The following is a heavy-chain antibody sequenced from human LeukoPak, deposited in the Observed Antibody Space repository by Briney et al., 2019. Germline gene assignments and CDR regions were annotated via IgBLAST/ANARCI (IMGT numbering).Heavy chain of an antibody. V-gene: IGHV4-59*02. D-gene: IGHD6-19*01. J-gene: IGHJ4*02. CDR2: IHYSGST. Sequence: SETLSLTCTASGGSVSGYYWSWIRQPPGKGLEWIGYIHYSGSTNYNPSLESRVTISVDTSKNQFSLKLSSVTAADTAIYYCARGGSKQWLVDDSWGQGTLVTVSS. CDR3: ARGGSKQWLVDDS. CDR1: GGSVSGYY.